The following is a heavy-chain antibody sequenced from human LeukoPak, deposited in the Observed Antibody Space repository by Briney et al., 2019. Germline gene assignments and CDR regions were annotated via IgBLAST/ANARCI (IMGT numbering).Heavy chain of an antibody. CDR3: ATLLRYFDWLVDGTDWFDP. J-gene: IGHJ5*02. CDR1: GGSISSYY. D-gene: IGHD3-9*01. CDR2: IYYSGST. V-gene: IGHV4-39*07. Sequence: KPSETLSLTCTVSGGSISSYYWGWIRQPPGKGLEWIGSIYYSGSTYYNPSLKSRVTISVDTSKNQFSLKLSSVTAADTAVYYCATLLRYFDWLVDGTDWFDPWGQGTLVTVSS.